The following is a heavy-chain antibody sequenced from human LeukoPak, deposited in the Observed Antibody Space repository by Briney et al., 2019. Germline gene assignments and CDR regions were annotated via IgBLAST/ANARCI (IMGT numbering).Heavy chain of an antibody. CDR1: GFTFSSYA. CDR2: ISGSGGST. J-gene: IGHJ6*03. CDR3: AKDSGAYYYYYMDV. V-gene: IGHV3-23*01. D-gene: IGHD3-10*01. Sequence: GGSLRLSCAASGFTFSSYAMSWVRQAPGKGLEWVSAISGSGGSTYYADSVKGRFTISRDNSKNTLYLQMNSLRAEDTAVYHCAKDSGAYYYYYMDVWGKGTTVTVSS.